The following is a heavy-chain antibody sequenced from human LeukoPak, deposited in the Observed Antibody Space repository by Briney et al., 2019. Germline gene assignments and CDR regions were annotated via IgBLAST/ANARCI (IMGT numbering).Heavy chain of an antibody. Sequence: GGSLRLSCAASGFTFSNAWMSWVRQAPGKGLEWVGRIKSKTDGGTTDYAAPVKGRFTISRDDSKNTLYLQMNSLRAEDTAVYYCANGGLWLPTRSDWGQGTRVTVSS. CDR3: ANGGLWLPTRSD. D-gene: IGHD5-18*01. V-gene: IGHV3-15*01. CDR1: GFTFSNAW. CDR2: IKSKTDGGTT. J-gene: IGHJ4*02.